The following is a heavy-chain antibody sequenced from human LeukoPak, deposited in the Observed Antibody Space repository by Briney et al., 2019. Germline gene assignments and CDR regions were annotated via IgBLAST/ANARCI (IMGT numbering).Heavy chain of an antibody. Sequence: PGGSLRLSCSASGFTFSSNAMTWFRQSPGKGLEWVSTIRGGGTSTFYADSLKGRFTISRDNSKSTLYLQMNNLRAEDTAVYYCANRSGSESGYWLDPWGQGTLVTVSS. CDR1: GFTFSSNA. V-gene: IGHV3-23*01. CDR3: ANRSGSESGYWLDP. J-gene: IGHJ5*02. D-gene: IGHD5-12*01. CDR2: IRGGGTST.